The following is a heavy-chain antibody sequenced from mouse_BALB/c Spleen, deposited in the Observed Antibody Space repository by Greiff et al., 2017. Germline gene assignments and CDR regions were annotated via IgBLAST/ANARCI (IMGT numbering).Heavy chain of an antibody. V-gene: IGHV1-9*01. CDR2: ILPGSGST. Sequence: VQLQQSGAELIKPGASVKISCKATGYTFSSYWIEWVKQRPGHGLEWIGEILPGSGSTNYNEKFKGKATFTADTTSNTAYMQLSSLTSEDSAVYYCARSGARATAWFAYWGQGTLVTVSA. J-gene: IGHJ3*01. CDR1: GYTFSSYW. D-gene: IGHD3-1*01. CDR3: ARSGARATAWFAY.